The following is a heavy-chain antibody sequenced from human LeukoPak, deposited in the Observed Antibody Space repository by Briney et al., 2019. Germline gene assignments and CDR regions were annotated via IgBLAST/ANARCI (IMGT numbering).Heavy chain of an antibody. CDR3: ASSGSYDDWFDP. V-gene: IGHV1-46*01. CDR2: INPSGGST. J-gene: IGHJ5*02. D-gene: IGHD3-10*01. CDR1: GYTFTSYY. Sequence: GASVKVSCKASGYTFTSYYMHWVRQAPGQGLEWMGIINPSGGSTSYAQKFQGRVTMTRDTSISTAYMELSRLRSDDTAVYYCASSGSYDDWFDPWGQGTLVTVSS.